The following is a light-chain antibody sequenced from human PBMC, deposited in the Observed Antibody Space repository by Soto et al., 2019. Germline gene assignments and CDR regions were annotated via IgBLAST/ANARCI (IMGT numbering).Light chain of an antibody. CDR2: DVS. J-gene: IGLJ1*01. CDR3: SSYTSSSTLLDV. CDR1: SSDVGGYNY. V-gene: IGLV2-14*01. Sequence: QSVLTQPASVSGSPGQSITISCTGTSSDVGGYNYVSWYQQHPGKAPKLMIYDVSNRPSGVSNRFSGSKSGNRASLTISGLQAEDEADYYCSSYTSSSTLLDVFGTGTKVTVL.